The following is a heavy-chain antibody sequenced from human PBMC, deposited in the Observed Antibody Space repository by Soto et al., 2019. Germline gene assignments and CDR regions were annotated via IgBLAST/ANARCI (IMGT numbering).Heavy chain of an antibody. CDR1: GFTFSSST. J-gene: IGHJ6*02. CDR3: AKETYYFYGMHA. CDR2: IIDSGGYT. V-gene: IGHV3-23*01. Sequence: GGSLRLSCAASGFTFSSSTINWVRQAPGKGLEWVSAIIDSGGYTYYADSVKGRFTISRDNSKNTLYLQMNSLRAEDTALYYCAKETYYFYGMHARGQGATVTVSS.